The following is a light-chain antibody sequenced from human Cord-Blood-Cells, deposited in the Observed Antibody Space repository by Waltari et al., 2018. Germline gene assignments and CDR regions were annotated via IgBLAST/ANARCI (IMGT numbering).Light chain of an antibody. CDR1: RSDVGSYHL. Sequence: QSALTQPASVSGSPGQSITISCPGTRSDVGSYHLVSWYQQHPGKAPKLMIYEVSKRPSGVSNRFSGSKSGNTASLTISGLQAEDEADYYCCSYAGSSTFAFGGGTKLTVL. V-gene: IGLV2-23*02. CDR3: CSYAGSSTFA. CDR2: EVS. J-gene: IGLJ3*02.